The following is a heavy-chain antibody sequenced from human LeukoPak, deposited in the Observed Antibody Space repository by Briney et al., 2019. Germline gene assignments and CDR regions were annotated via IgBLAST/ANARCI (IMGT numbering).Heavy chain of an antibody. J-gene: IGHJ4*02. CDR1: EFTFSSYW. V-gene: IGHV3-7*01. CDR3: ARAIRDYFDY. Sequence: GSLRLSCAASEFTFSSYWMSWVRQAPGKGLEWVANIKQDGSEKYYVDSVKGRFTISRDNAKNSLYLQINSLRAEDTALYYCARAIRDYFDYWGQGTLVTVSS. D-gene: IGHD3-10*01. CDR2: IKQDGSEK.